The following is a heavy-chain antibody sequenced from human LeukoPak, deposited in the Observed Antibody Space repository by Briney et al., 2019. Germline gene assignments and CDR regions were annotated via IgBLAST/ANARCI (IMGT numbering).Heavy chain of an antibody. J-gene: IGHJ4*02. D-gene: IGHD3-22*01. Sequence: SVKVSCKASGGTFSSYAISWVRQAPGQGLEWMGGIIPIFGTANYAQKFQGRVTITADESTSTAYMELSSLRSEDAAVYYCARSYYYDSSAPFDYWGQGTLVTVSS. V-gene: IGHV1-69*13. CDR1: GGTFSSYA. CDR2: IIPIFGTA. CDR3: ARSYYYDSSAPFDY.